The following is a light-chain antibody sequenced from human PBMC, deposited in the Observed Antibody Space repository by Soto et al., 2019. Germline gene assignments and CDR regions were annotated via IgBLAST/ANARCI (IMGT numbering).Light chain of an antibody. J-gene: IGKJ1*01. CDR1: QSVSSSY. CDR3: QQYGSSPMT. Sequence: ELVLTQSPGTLSLSPGEIATLSCRSSQSVSSSYLAWYQQKPGPAPRLLIYGASSSATGIPDRFSGSGSGTDFTLTISRLEPEDFAVYFCQQYGSSPMTFGQGTKVEIK. CDR2: GAS. V-gene: IGKV3-20*01.